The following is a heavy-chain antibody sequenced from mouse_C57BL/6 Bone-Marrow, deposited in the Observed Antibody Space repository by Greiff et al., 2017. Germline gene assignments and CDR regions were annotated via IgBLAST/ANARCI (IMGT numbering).Heavy chain of an antibody. V-gene: IGHV1-62-2*01. CDR3: ARHEVLYCYGSAWFAY. D-gene: IGHD1-1*01. J-gene: IGHJ3*01. Sequence: QVQLKESGAELVKPGASVKLSCKASGYTFTEYTIHWVKQRSGQGLEWIGWFYPGSGSIKYNEKFKDKATLTADKSSSTVYMELSRLTSEDSAVYFCARHEVLYCYGSAWFAYWGQGTLVTVST. CDR2: FYPGSGSI. CDR1: GYTFTEYT.